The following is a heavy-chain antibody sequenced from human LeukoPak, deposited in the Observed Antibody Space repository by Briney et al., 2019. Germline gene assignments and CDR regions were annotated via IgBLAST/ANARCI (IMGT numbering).Heavy chain of an antibody. CDR2: IRSKAYGGTT. D-gene: IGHD5-18*01. Sequence: GGSLRLSCSGSGFTFGDHAISWVRQAPGKGLEWGGFIRSKAYGGTTEYAASVRGRFSISRDDSKNIAYLQMSSLETEETAVYFCARGPIYLWLYYGMDVWGQGTTVTVSS. J-gene: IGHJ6*02. CDR3: ARGPIYLWLYYGMDV. V-gene: IGHV3-49*04. CDR1: GFTFGDHA.